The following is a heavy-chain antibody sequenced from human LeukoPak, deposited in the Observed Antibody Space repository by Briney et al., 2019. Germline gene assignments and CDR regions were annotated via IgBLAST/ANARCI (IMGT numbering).Heavy chain of an antibody. CDR1: GFTFSGSA. CDR3: TRATLYCSGGSCYSLYFQH. D-gene: IGHD2-15*01. CDR2: IRSKANSYAT. J-gene: IGHJ1*01. V-gene: IGHV3-73*01. Sequence: PGGSLRLSCAASGFTFSGSAMHWVRQASGKGLAWVGRIRSKANSYATAYAASVKGRFTISRDDSKNTAYLQMNSLKTEDTAVYYCTRATLYCSGGSCYSLYFQHWGQGTLVTVSS.